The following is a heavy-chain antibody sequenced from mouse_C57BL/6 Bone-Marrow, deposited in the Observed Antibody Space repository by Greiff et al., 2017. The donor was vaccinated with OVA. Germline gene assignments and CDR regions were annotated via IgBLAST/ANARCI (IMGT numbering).Heavy chain of an antibody. D-gene: IGHD1-1*01. V-gene: IGHV1-64*01. J-gene: IGHJ2*01. CDR3: ARGRTYYCSSDEGY. Sequence: VQLQQPGAELVKPGASVKLSCKASGYTFTSYWMHWVKQRPGQGLEWIGMIHPNSGSTNYNEKFKSKATLTVDKSSSTAYMQLSSLTSEDSAVYYCARGRTYYCSSDEGYWGQGTTLTVSS. CDR1: GYTFTSYW. CDR2: IHPNSGST.